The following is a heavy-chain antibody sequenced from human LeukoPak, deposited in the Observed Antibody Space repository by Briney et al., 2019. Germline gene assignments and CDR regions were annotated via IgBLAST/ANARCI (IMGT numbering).Heavy chain of an antibody. V-gene: IGHV3-66*01. Sequence: TGGSLRLSCAASGLTISNNFMGWVRQAPGKGLEWVSLIYSGGSTYSADSVKGRFTISRDNSKNTLHLQMNSLRAEDTAVYYCARDTDYYGSGRHGYFDHWGQGTLVTVSS. CDR2: IYSGGST. CDR3: ARDTDYYGSGRHGYFDH. CDR1: GLTISNNF. J-gene: IGHJ1*01. D-gene: IGHD3-10*01.